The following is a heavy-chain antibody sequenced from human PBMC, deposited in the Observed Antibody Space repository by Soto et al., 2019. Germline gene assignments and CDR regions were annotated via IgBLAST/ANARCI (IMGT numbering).Heavy chain of an antibody. Sequence: ETLSLTCSVYGGSFSGYYWSWIRQPPGKGLEWIGEINHSGSTNYNPSLKSRVTISVDTSKNQFSLKLSSVTAADTAVYYCARGRGGATRYYYYGMDVWGQGTTVTVSS. V-gene: IGHV4-34*01. D-gene: IGHD1-26*01. CDR1: GGSFSGYY. J-gene: IGHJ6*02. CDR2: INHSGST. CDR3: ARGRGGATRYYYYGMDV.